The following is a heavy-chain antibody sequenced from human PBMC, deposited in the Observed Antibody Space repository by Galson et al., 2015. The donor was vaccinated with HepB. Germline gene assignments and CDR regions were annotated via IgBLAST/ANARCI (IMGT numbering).Heavy chain of an antibody. Sequence: SVKVSCKASGYTFTSYYMHWVRQAPGQGLEWMGIINPSGGSTSYAQKFQGRVTMTRDTSTSTVYMELSSLRSEDTAVYYCARDTIVVVPADAMSAFDSWGQGALVTVSS. V-gene: IGHV1-46*01. CDR3: ARDTIVVVPADAMSAFDS. J-gene: IGHJ4*02. CDR2: INPSGGST. CDR1: GYTFTSYY. D-gene: IGHD2-2*01.